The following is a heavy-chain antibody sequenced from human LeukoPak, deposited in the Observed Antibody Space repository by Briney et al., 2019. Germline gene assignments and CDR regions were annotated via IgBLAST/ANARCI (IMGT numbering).Heavy chain of an antibody. V-gene: IGHV3-66*01. CDR3: TRTYYYGSGFYGMDV. CDR2: MYSGGSI. J-gene: IGHJ6*02. Sequence: GGSLRLSCVASGFTVSSNYMSWVRQAPGKGLEWVSVMYSGGSIYYADSVKGRFTISRDNSKNTLYLQMNSLRAEDTAVYYCTRTYYYGSGFYGMDVWGQGNTVTVSS. CDR1: GFTVSSNY. D-gene: IGHD3-10*01.